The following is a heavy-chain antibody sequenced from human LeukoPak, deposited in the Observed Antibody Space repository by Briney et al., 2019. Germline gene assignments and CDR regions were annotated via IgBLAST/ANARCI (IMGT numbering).Heavy chain of an antibody. CDR2: INHSGST. Sequence: PSETLSLTCAVYGGSFSGYYWSWIRQPPGKGLEWIGEINHSGSTNYNPSLKSRVTISVDTSKNQFSLKLSSVTAADTAVYYCVRHGSPVGLRSDLDYWGQGTLVTVSS. V-gene: IGHV4-34*01. CDR3: VRHGSPVGLRSDLDY. J-gene: IGHJ4*02. D-gene: IGHD4-17*01. CDR1: GGSFSGYY.